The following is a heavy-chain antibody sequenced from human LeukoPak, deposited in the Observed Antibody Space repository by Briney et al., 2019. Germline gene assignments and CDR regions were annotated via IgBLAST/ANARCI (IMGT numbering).Heavy chain of an antibody. D-gene: IGHD2/OR15-2a*01. CDR1: GVSMSSSPYY. Sequence: NPSETLSLTCTVSGVSMSSSPYYWGWIRQPPGKGLEWIGTIYDSGNTNYNPSLRSRLTTSVDTSRNQFSLKLSSVTAADTAVYYCARHDCDSSRCSVNWFDPWGQGTLVTVSS. V-gene: IGHV4-39*01. J-gene: IGHJ5*02. CDR2: IYDSGNT. CDR3: ARHDCDSSRCSVNWFDP.